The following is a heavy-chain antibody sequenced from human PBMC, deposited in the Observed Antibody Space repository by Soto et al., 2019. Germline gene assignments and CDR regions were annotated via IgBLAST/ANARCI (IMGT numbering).Heavy chain of an antibody. CDR1: GLRFRAHP. CDR3: ARDAIKSPGINYYGMDV. J-gene: IGHJ6*02. V-gene: IGHV3-21*06. Sequence: NPGGSLKLSCEASGLRFRAHPMHWFRQAPGGGLEWVSSISSSSSYIYYSDSVKGRFTISRDNAKSTLYLQVNSLRAEDTAVYYCARDAIKSPGINYYGMDVWGQGTTVTVSS. CDR2: ISSSSSYI.